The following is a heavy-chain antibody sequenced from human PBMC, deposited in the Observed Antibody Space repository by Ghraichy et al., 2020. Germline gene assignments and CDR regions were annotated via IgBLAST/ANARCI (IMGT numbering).Heavy chain of an antibody. CDR2: IYYSGST. CDR1: GGSISSYY. D-gene: IGHD2-2*01. CDR3: ARDGGYCSSTSCYFERDYYYGMDV. J-gene: IGHJ6*02. V-gene: IGHV4-59*01. Sequence: SETLSLTCTVSGGSISSYYWSWIRQPPGKGLEWIGYIYYSGSTNYNPSLKSRVTISVDTSKNQFSLKLSSVTAADTAVYYCARDGGYCSSTSCYFERDYYYGMDVWGQGTTVTVSS.